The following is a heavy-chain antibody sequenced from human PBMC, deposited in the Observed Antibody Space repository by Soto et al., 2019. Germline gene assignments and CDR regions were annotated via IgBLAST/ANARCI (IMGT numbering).Heavy chain of an antibody. Sequence: GGSLRLSCAASGFTVSSNYMSWVRQAPGKGLEWVSVIYSGGSTYYADSVKGRFTISRDNSKNTLYLRMNSLRAEDTAVYYCARDRSYYYYGMDVWGQGTTVTVPS. CDR3: ARDRSYYYYGMDV. CDR1: GFTVSSNY. CDR2: IYSGGST. V-gene: IGHV3-53*01. J-gene: IGHJ6*02.